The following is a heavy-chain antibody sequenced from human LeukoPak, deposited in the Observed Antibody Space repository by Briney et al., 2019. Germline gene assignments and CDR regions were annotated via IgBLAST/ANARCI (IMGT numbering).Heavy chain of an antibody. CDR3: ARDRKNGDYRDYYYYGMDV. Sequence: ASVKVSCKASGYTFTSYYMHWVRQAPGQGLEWMGIINPSGGSTSYAQKFQGRVTMTRDTSTSTVYMELSSLRSEDTAVYYCARDRKNGDYRDYYYYGMDVWGQGTTVTVSS. CDR2: INPSGGST. CDR1: GYTFTSYY. V-gene: IGHV1-46*01. D-gene: IGHD4-17*01. J-gene: IGHJ6*02.